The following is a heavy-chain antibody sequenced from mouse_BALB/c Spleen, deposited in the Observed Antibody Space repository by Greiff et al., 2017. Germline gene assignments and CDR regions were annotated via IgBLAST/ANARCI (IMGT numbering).Heavy chain of an antibody. CDR2: IYPGDGST. Sequence: QVQLKQSGPELVTPGALVKISCKASGYTFTSYDINWVKQRPGQGLEWIGWIYPGDGSTKYNEKFKGKATLTADKSSRTAYMQLSSLTSENSAVYFCARYGNSLDYWGQGTTLTVSS. V-gene: IGHV1S56*01. D-gene: IGHD2-1*01. CDR1: GYTFTSYD. J-gene: IGHJ2*01. CDR3: ARYGNSLDY.